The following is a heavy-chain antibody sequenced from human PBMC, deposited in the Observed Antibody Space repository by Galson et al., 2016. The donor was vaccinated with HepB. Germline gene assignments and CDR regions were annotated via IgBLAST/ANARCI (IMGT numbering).Heavy chain of an antibody. D-gene: IGHD3-3*01. CDR2: ISAYIGNT. CDR3: ARIQKSHYDFWSGYFYFYGKDV. CDR1: GYTFTSYG. J-gene: IGHJ6*02. Sequence: SVRLSCTASGYTFTSYGISWVRQAPGQGLEWMGWISAYIGNTNYAEKLQGRVTMTTDTSTNTPYLELKSLRSDDTAVYYRARIQKSHYDFWSGYFYFYGKDVWGQGTTVTVSS. V-gene: IGHV1-18*01.